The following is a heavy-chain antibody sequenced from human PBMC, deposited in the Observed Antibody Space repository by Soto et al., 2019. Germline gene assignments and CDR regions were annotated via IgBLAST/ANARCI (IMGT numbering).Heavy chain of an antibody. D-gene: IGHD4-17*01. Sequence: VQLVESGGGLVQPGGSLRLSCAASGFTFSSYSMNWVRQAPGKGLEWVSYISSSSSTIYYADSVKGRFTISRDNAKNALYLQMNSLRAEDTAVYYCARAIITVTSNYLDYWGQGTLVTVSS. CDR3: ARAIITVTSNYLDY. CDR2: ISSSSSTI. V-gene: IGHV3-48*01. J-gene: IGHJ4*02. CDR1: GFTFSSYS.